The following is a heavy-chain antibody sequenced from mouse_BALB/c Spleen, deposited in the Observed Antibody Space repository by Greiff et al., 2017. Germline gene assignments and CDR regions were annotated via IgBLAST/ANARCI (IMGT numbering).Heavy chain of an antibody. CDR3: ASEADY. J-gene: IGHJ2*02. Sequence: QVQLQQPGAELVKPGAPVKLSCKASGYTFTSYWMNWVKQRPGRGLEWIGRIDPYDSATHYNQKFKDKATLTVDKSSSTAYIQLSRLTSEDSAVYYCASEADYWGQGTSLTVSS. CDR2: IDPYDSAT. V-gene: IGHV1-69*02. CDR1: GYTFTSYW.